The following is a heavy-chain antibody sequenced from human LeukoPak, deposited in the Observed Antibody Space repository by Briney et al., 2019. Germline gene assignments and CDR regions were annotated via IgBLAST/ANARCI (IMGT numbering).Heavy chain of an antibody. CDR2: ISSSGSSI. V-gene: IGHV3-48*03. CDR3: ARDKIGSGTPDAFDI. D-gene: IGHD2-15*01. J-gene: IGHJ3*02. CDR1: GFRFSSYE. Sequence: GGSLRLSCAASGFRFSSYEMNWVRQAPGKGLEWVPYISSSGSSIYYADSVKGRFTISRDNDKNSLYLQMNSLRTEDTAVYYCARDKIGSGTPDAFDIWGQETMVTVSS.